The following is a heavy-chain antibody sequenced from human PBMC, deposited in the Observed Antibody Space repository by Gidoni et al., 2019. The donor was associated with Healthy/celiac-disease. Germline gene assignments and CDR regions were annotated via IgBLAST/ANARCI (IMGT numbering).Heavy chain of an antibody. CDR1: GFTFSSYS. D-gene: IGHD3-3*01. CDR2: ISSSSSYI. Sequence: EVQLVESGGGLVKPGGSLRLSCPACGFTFSSYSMTWVRQAPGKGLEWVSSISSSSSYIYYADSVKGRFTISRDNAKNSLYLQMNSLRAEDTAVYYCARDQFGVVKGYYYYGMDVWGQGTTVTVSS. J-gene: IGHJ6*02. CDR3: ARDQFGVVKGYYYYGMDV. V-gene: IGHV3-21*01.